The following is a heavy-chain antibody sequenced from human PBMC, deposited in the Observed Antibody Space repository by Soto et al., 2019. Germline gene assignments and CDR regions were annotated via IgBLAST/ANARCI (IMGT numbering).Heavy chain of an antibody. CDR3: ARSRGRTTGWYPMY. V-gene: IGHV4-4*07. J-gene: IGHJ4*02. CDR1: GGSISIED. D-gene: IGHD6-19*01. CDR2: IYISY. Sequence: PSETLSATWTVSGGSISIEDWRRILQPAGKGLEWIGLIYISYNYNPSLKGRVTISEDISRSQFSLMLTAVTAADTAVYFCARSRGRTTGWYPMYWGQGTQVTVSS.